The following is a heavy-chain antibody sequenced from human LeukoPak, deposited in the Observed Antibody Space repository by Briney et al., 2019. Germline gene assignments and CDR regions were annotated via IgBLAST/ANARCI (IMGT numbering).Heavy chain of an antibody. CDR2: IYYSGST. CDR1: GGSISSFY. J-gene: IGHJ4*02. Sequence: TSETLSLTRTVSGGSISSFYWSWIRQPPGKGLEWIGYIYYSGSTNYNPSLKSRVTISVDTSKNQFSLKLSSVTAADTAVYYCARVMDYDNVWGSYRPLYYFDYWGQGTLVTVSS. V-gene: IGHV4-59*01. CDR3: ARVMDYDNVWGSYRPLYYFDY. D-gene: IGHD3-16*02.